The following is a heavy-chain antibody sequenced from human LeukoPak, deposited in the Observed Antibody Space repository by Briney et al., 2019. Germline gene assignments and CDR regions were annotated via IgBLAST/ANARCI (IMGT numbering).Heavy chain of an antibody. Sequence: ASVKVSCKASGYSFTSHYMHWVRQAPGQGLEWMGWMNPNSGNTGYAQKFQGRVTITRNTSISTAYMELSSLRSEDTAVYYCARGPRTSLNWFDPWGQGTLVTVSS. D-gene: IGHD1-7*01. V-gene: IGHV1-8*03. CDR1: GYSFTSHY. CDR3: ARGPRTSLNWFDP. CDR2: MNPNSGNT. J-gene: IGHJ5*02.